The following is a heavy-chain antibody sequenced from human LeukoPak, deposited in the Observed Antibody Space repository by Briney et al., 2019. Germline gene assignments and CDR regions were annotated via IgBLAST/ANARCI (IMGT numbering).Heavy chain of an antibody. CDR1: GFTFDDYG. CDR2: INWNGGST. Sequence: GGSLRLSCAASGFTFDDYGMSWVRQAPGKGLEWVSGINWNGGSTGYADSVKGRFTISRDNAKNSLYLQMNSLRAEDTALYYCARDYGDYVGGGAFDIWGQGTMVTVSS. J-gene: IGHJ3*02. CDR3: ARDYGDYVGGGAFDI. V-gene: IGHV3-20*04. D-gene: IGHD4-17*01.